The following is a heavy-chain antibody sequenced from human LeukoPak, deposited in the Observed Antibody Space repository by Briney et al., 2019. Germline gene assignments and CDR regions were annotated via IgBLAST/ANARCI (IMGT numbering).Heavy chain of an antibody. V-gene: IGHV4-61*02. CDR2: IYTSGST. J-gene: IGHJ4*02. CDR3: VRQFDY. Sequence: PSQTLSLTCSVSGASINSDDYYSSWVRQPAGKGLEWIGRIYTSGSTDYNPSLKSRVTISVDTSKNQFSLRLSSVTAADTAVYYCVRQFDYWGQGTLVTVSS. CDR1: GASINSDDYY.